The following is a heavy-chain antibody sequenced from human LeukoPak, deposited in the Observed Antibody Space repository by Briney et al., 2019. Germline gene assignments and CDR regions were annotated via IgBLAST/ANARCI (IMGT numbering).Heavy chain of an antibody. CDR1: GGSFSGYY. V-gene: IGHV4-34*01. Sequence: SETLSLTCAVYGGSFSGYYWSWIRQPPGKGPEWIGEINHSGSTNHNPSLKSRVTISVDASKNQFSLKLSSVTAAETSVYYCARAGGRVGSSLDFDYWGQGTPVTVSS. CDR3: ARAGGRVGSSLDFDY. D-gene: IGHD6-6*01. J-gene: IGHJ4*02. CDR2: INHSGST.